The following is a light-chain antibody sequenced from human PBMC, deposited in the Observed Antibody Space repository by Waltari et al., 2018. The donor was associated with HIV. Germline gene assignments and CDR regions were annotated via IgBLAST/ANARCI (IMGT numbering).Light chain of an antibody. CDR1: SSTIGAGYA. V-gene: IGLV1-40*01. CDR2: CNS. CDR3: QSYDSSLSGSV. J-gene: IGLJ2*01. Sequence: QSVLTQPPSVSGAPGQRVTIPCTRSSSTIGAGYAVHWYQPPPGPPPKLPIFCNSNRPSGVPDRFSGAKSGTSASLAITGLQAEDEADYYCQSYDSSLSGSVFGGGTKLTVL.